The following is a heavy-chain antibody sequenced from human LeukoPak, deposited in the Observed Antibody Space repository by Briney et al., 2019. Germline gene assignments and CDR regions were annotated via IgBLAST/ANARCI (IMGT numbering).Heavy chain of an antibody. D-gene: IGHD3-16*01. Sequence: SETLSLTCTVSGDSIRSYYWSWIRQPPGKGLEWIGNIHYSGSTKYNSSLKSRVTISVDTSNNQFSLRVTSLTAADTAAYYCARLGALHDAFDVWGQGTLVTVSS. CDR2: IHYSGST. J-gene: IGHJ3*01. CDR1: GDSIRSYY. CDR3: ARLGALHDAFDV. V-gene: IGHV4-59*12.